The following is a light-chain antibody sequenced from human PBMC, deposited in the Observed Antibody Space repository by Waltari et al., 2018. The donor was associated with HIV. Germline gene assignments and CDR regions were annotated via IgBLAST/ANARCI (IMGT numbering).Light chain of an antibody. J-gene: IGLJ1*01. CDR1: SGSVSTSYY. CDR2: STN. CDR3: VLYMGSGISGV. V-gene: IGLV8-61*01. Sequence: QTVVTQEPSFSVSPGGTVTLTCGLSSGSVSTSYYPSWYQQTPGQAPRTLIYSTNTRSSGVPDRCSGSILGNKAALTITGAQADDESDYYCVLYMGSGISGVFGTGTKVTVL.